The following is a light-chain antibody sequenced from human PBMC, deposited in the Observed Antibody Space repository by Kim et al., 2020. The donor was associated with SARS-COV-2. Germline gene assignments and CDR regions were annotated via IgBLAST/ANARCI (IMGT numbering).Light chain of an antibody. V-gene: IGLV2-23*01. CDR3: CSYGDDSSYVV. CDR2: EAT. J-gene: IGLJ2*01. CDR1: SVDVGRHIL. Sequence: SIPFACTGTSVDVGRHILVSWYQQPPGKAPKLIIYEATKRPSGVSSRFSASKSGNTAFLTISGLRAEDEADYHCCSYGDDSSYVVFGGGTKLTVL.